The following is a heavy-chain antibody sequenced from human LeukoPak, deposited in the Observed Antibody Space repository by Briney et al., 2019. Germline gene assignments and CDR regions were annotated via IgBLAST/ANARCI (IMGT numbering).Heavy chain of an antibody. Sequence: GGSLRLSCAASGFTFSSYAMYWVRQAPGKGLEWVALISYDGSEKYYVDSVKGRFTISRDNSKNTLYLQMSSLRAEDTAVYYCAKADVEYYSGSGSHFFDCWGQGTLVTVSS. CDR3: AKADVEYYSGSGSHFFDC. V-gene: IGHV3-30*04. J-gene: IGHJ4*02. CDR2: ISYDGSEK. CDR1: GFTFSSYA. D-gene: IGHD3-10*01.